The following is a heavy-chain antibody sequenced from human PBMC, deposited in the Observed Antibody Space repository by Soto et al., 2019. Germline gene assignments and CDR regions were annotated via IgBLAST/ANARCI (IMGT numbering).Heavy chain of an antibody. Sequence: GGSLRLSCTASGFTFGDYAMSWFRQAPGKGLEWVGFIRSKAYGGTTEYAASVKGRFTISRDDSKSIAHLQMNSLKTEDTAVYYCTRFLGIAARPYCYYGIDVWGQGTTVTVSS. CDR2: IRSKAYGGTT. V-gene: IGHV3-49*03. CDR1: GFTFGDYA. J-gene: IGHJ6*02. D-gene: IGHD6-6*01. CDR3: TRFLGIAARPYCYYGIDV.